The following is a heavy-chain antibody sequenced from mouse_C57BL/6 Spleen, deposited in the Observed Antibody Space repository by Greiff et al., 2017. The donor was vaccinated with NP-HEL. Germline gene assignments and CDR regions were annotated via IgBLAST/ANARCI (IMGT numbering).Heavy chain of an antibody. V-gene: IGHV1-26*01. CDR2: INPNNGGT. Sequence: VQLQQSGPELVKPGASVKISCKASGYTFTDYYMNWVKQSHGKSLEWIGDINPNNGGTSYNQKFKGKATLTVDKSSSTAYMELRSLTSEDSAVYYCARSGGYGSSPKDYWGQGTTLTVSS. J-gene: IGHJ2*01. D-gene: IGHD1-1*01. CDR3: ARSGGYGSSPKDY. CDR1: GYTFTDYY.